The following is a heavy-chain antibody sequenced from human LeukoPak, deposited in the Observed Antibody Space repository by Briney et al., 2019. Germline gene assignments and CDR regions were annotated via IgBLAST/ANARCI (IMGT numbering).Heavy chain of an antibody. CDR3: AKDYKSGAGYWDFDF. J-gene: IGHJ4*02. Sequence: GGSLRLSCAGSGFNFGLYAMSWVRQAPGKGLEWVAGTPGGGETFYADSVRGRFMISRDNSKNTVDLQMSSLRVEDTAVYYCAKDYKSGAGYWDFDFWGQGTLVTVSS. D-gene: IGHD5-24*01. V-gene: IGHV3-23*01. CDR2: TPGGGET. CDR1: GFNFGLYA.